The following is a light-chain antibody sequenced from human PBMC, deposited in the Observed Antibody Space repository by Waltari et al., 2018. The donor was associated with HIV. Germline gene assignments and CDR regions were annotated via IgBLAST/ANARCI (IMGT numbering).Light chain of an antibody. CDR3: CAYAGGLE. J-gene: IGLJ2*01. CDR1: SSDTGNYNL. CDR2: EDN. V-gene: IGLV2-23*01. Sequence: QSALTQPASVSGSPGQSITISCTGTSSDTGNYNLVSWYQLYPGKAPKLIIYEDNKRPSGVSNRFSGSKSADTASLTSSGLQAEDEADYYCCAYAGGLEFGGGTKLTVL.